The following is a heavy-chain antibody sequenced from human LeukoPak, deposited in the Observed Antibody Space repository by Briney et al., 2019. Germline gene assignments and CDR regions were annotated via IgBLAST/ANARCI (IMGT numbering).Heavy chain of an antibody. V-gene: IGHV4-59*13. CDR1: GGSINSYY. J-gene: IGHJ4*02. Sequence: SATLSLTCTVSGGSINSYYWSWIRQSPGKGLELIGYIYYSGSTDYNPSLKSRVTISVDSSKNQFSLKLTSVTAADTAVYFCARHYSSGASCYYFDYWGQGTLVTVSS. CDR3: ARHYSSGASCYYFDY. CDR2: IYYSGST. D-gene: IGHD2-15*01.